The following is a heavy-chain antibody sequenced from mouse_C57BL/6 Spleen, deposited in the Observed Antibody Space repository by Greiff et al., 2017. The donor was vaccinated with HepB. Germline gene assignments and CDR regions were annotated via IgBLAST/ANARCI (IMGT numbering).Heavy chain of an antibody. V-gene: IGHV1-74*01. Sequence: VQLQQPGAELVKPGASVKVSCKASGYTFTSYWMHWVKQRPGQGLEWIGRIHPSDSDTNYNQKFKGKATLTVDKSSSTAYMQLSSLTSEDSAVYYCAISANYYAMDYGGQGTSVTVSS. CDR1: GYTFTSYW. D-gene: IGHD3-3*01. J-gene: IGHJ4*01. CDR2: IHPSDSDT. CDR3: AISANYYAMDY.